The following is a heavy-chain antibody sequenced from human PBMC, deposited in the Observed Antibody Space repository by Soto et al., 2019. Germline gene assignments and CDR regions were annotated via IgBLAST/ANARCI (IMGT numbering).Heavy chain of an antibody. V-gene: IGHV4-31*03. CDR2: IYYSGST. Sequence: QVQLQESGPGLVTPSQTLSLTCTVSGGSISSGGYYWSWIRQHPGKGLEWIGYIYYSGSTYYHPSFKWRVTISVDTSKNQFSLKLSSVTAADTAVYYCAIVGTTVTNFDYWGQGTLVTVSS. J-gene: IGHJ4*02. D-gene: IGHD4-17*01. CDR3: AIVGTTVTNFDY. CDR1: GGSISSGGYY.